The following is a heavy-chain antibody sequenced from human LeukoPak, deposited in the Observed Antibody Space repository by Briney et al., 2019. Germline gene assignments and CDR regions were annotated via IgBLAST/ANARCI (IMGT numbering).Heavy chain of an antibody. CDR3: ASPERAQISGYYYFDY. V-gene: IGHV1-69*06. J-gene: IGHJ4*02. D-gene: IGHD3-22*01. Sequence: ASVKVSCKASGGTFSSYAISWVRQAPGQGLEWMGGIIPIFGTANYAQKFQGRVTITADKSTSTAYMELSSLRSEDTAVYYCASPERAQISGYYYFDYWGQGTLVTVSS. CDR1: GGTFSSYA. CDR2: IIPIFGTA.